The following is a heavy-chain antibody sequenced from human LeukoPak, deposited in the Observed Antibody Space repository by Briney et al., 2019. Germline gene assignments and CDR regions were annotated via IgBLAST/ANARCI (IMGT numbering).Heavy chain of an antibody. Sequence: ASVKASCKASGYTFTSYGISWVRQAPGQGLEWMGWISAYNGNTNYAQKLQGRVTMTTDTSTSTAYMELRSLRSDDTAVYYCASSFGELYAFDIWGQGTMVTVSS. CDR3: ASSFGELYAFDI. J-gene: IGHJ3*02. V-gene: IGHV1-18*01. CDR2: ISAYNGNT. CDR1: GYTFTSYG. D-gene: IGHD3-10*01.